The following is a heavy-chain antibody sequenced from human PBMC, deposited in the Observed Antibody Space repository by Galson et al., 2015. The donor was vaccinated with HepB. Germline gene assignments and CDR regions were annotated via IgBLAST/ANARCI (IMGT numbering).Heavy chain of an antibody. Sequence: QSGAEVKKPGESLKISCKGSGYSFTSYWIGWVRQMPGKGLEWMGIIYPGDSDTRYSPSFQGQVTISADKSISTAYLQWSSLKASDTAMYYCARLSDSSGNQGGLYFDYWGQGTLVTVSS. CDR2: IYPGDSDT. D-gene: IGHD6-19*01. J-gene: IGHJ4*02. CDR3: ARLSDSSGNQGGLYFDY. V-gene: IGHV5-51*01. CDR1: GYSFTSYW.